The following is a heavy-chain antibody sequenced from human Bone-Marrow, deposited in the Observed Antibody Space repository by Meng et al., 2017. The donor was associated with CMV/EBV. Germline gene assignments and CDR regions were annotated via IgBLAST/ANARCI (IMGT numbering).Heavy chain of an antibody. D-gene: IGHD3-10*01. V-gene: IGHV3-72*01. J-gene: IGHJ4*02. CDR3: ARDSMQGGGFDH. Sequence: GGSLGLSCEASGFTFSDHYMDWFRQAPGKGLEWVGRIKIKAYSYSVEYAASVKGRFTISRDDSWSSLYLQMDSLKTEDTAVYYCARDSMQGGGFDHWGQGTLVTVSS. CDR1: GFTFSDHY. CDR2: IKIKAYSYSV.